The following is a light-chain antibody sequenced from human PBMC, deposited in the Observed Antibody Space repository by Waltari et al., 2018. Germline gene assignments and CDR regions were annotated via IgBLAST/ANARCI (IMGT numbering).Light chain of an antibody. CDR2: DVS. CDR3: SSYTSSSTNVV. CDR1: SSAVGGYNY. V-gene: IGLV2-14*03. J-gene: IGLJ2*01. Sequence: QSALTQPASVSGSPEHSITISCTGTSSAVGGYNYVSGYQHHPAKAPKLMIYDVSKLPSGGSNRFSGSKSGNTASLTISGLQAEDEADYYCSSYTSSSTNVVFGGGTKLTVL.